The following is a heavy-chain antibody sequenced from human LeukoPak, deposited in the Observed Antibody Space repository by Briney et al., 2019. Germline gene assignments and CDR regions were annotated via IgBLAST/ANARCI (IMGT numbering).Heavy chain of an antibody. Sequence: PGGSLRLSCAASGFTFSSYWMHWVRQAPGKGLVWVSRINSDGSSTSYADSVKGRFTISRDNSKNTLYLQLNNLRAEDTALYYCANTGNSRGAYWGQGTLVTVSS. J-gene: IGHJ4*02. CDR1: GFTFSSYW. V-gene: IGHV3-74*01. CDR3: ANTGNSRGAY. CDR2: INSDGSST. D-gene: IGHD1/OR15-1a*01.